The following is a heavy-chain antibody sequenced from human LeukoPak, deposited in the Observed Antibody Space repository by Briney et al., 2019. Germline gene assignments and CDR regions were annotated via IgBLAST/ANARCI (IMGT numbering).Heavy chain of an antibody. CDR2: INSDGSST. D-gene: IGHD3-3*01. CDR1: GFTFSSYW. Sequence: GGSLRLSCAASGFTFSSYWMHWVRQAPGKGLVWVSRINSDGSSTSYADSVKGRFTVSRDNAKNTLYLQMNSLRAEDTAVYYCARALEAGYYYYYMDVWGKGTTVTVSS. CDR3: ARALEAGYYYYYMDV. J-gene: IGHJ6*03. V-gene: IGHV3-74*01.